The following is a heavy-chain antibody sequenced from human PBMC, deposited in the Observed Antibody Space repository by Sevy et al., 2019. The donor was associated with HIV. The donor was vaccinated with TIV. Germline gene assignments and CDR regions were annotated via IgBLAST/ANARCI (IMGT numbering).Heavy chain of an antibody. CDR1: GFTFSTYW. Sequence: GGSLRLSCAASGFTFSTYWMSWVRQVPGKGLEWVATMKQDGSEKDYVDSVKGRFTISRDNAKNSLYLQMNSLRGEDTAVYYCVREGGGGYSYSLDSWGQGTLVTVSS. CDR2: MKQDGSEK. D-gene: IGHD5-18*01. V-gene: IGHV3-7*01. J-gene: IGHJ4*02. CDR3: VREGGGGYSYSLDS.